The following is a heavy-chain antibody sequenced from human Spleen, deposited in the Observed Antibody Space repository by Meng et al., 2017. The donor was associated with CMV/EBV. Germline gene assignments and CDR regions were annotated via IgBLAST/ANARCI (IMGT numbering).Heavy chain of an antibody. CDR2: ISAYNGNT. Sequence: ASVKVSCKASGYTFTSYGISWVRQAPGQGLEWMGWISAYNGNTNYAQKLQGRFTMTTDTSTSTAYMELRSLRSEDTAVYYCAREGNEGYDFWSGSNWFDPWGQGTLVTVSS. D-gene: IGHD3-3*01. V-gene: IGHV1-18*01. J-gene: IGHJ5*02. CDR3: AREGNEGYDFWSGSNWFDP. CDR1: GYTFTSYG.